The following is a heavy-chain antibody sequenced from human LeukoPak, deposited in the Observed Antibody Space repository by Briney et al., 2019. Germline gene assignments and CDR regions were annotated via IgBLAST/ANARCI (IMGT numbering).Heavy chain of an antibody. CDR3: ARAPLRFLEWSHFDY. D-gene: IGHD3-3*01. J-gene: IGHJ4*02. V-gene: IGHV4-59*01. CDR2: IYYGGST. CDR1: GGSISSCY. Sequence: SETLSLTCTVSGGSISSCYWSWIRQPPGKGLEWIGYIYYGGSTNYNPSLKSRVTISVDTSKNQFSLKLSSVTAADTAVYYCARAPLRFLEWSHFDYWGQGTLVTVSS.